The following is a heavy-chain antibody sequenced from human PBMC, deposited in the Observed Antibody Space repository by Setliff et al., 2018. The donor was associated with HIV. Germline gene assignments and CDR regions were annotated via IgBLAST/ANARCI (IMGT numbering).Heavy chain of an antibody. CDR1: GYSFISYW. Sequence: GESLKISCKGSGYSFISYWIGWARQMPGKGLEWMGIIYPGDSDTRYSPPFQGQVTISADKSLNTAYLQWRSLKASDTAMYYCATVYSNNWSQSRWFDPWGQGTLVTVSS. CDR2: IYPGDSDT. V-gene: IGHV5-51*01. CDR3: ATVYSNNWSQSRWFDP. J-gene: IGHJ5*02. D-gene: IGHD6-13*01.